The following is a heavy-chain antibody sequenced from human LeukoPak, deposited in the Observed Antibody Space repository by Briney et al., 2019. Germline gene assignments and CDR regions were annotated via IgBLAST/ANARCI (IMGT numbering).Heavy chain of an antibody. CDR3: VTAAVAGTVY. Sequence: GGSLRLSCAASGFTFSSYEMNWVRQAPGKGLEWVSYISSSGSTIYYADSVKGRFTISRDNAKSSLFLQMNSLRDEDTAVYYRVTAAVAGTVYWGQGTLVTVSS. CDR2: ISSSGSTI. J-gene: IGHJ4*02. D-gene: IGHD6-19*01. CDR1: GFTFSSYE. V-gene: IGHV3-48*03.